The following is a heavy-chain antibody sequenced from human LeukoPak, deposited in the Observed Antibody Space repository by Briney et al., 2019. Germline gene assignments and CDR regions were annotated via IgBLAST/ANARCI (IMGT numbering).Heavy chain of an antibody. D-gene: IGHD6-19*01. J-gene: IGHJ6*03. Sequence: EASEKVSCKASGYTFTGYYMHWVRQAPGQGLEWMGWINPNSGGTNYAQKFQGRVTMTRDTSISTAYIELSRLRSDDTAVYYCAKTSSVAGTRDYYYYMDVWGKGTTVTVSS. CDR3: AKTSSVAGTRDYYYYMDV. CDR2: INPNSGGT. CDR1: GYTFTGYY. V-gene: IGHV1-2*02.